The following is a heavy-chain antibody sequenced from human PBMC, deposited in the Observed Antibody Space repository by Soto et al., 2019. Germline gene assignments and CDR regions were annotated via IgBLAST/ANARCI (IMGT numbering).Heavy chain of an antibody. CDR2: IYYSGNT. Sequence: QLQLQESGPGLVKPSETLSLTCSVSGGSISRTNYYWVWIRQSPGKGLEWISSIYYSGNTHNNPSLKSRVTLSIDTSKNQFSLKLSSVTAADTAVYYCARQVVSGTTGGMDVWGLGTTVTVSS. CDR1: GGSISRTNYY. V-gene: IGHV4-39*01. J-gene: IGHJ6*02. CDR3: ARQVVSGTTGGMDV. D-gene: IGHD1-7*01.